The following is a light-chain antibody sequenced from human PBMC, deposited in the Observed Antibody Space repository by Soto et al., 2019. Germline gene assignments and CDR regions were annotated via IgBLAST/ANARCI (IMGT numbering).Light chain of an antibody. CDR3: QQRSSWPN. Sequence: IGFTQSTITLSLSPGERATPSCRASQSVSNNYLAWYQQKPGQAPRLLIYGASNRATGIPDRFSGSGSGTDFTLTISRLEPEDFAVYYCQQRSSWPNFGQGTRLEIK. J-gene: IGKJ5*01. CDR2: GAS. V-gene: IGKV3D-20*02. CDR1: QSVSNNY.